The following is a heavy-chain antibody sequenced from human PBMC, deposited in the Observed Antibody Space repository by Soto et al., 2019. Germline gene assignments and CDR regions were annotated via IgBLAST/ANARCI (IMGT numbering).Heavy chain of an antibody. CDR1: GGSFSGYY. J-gene: IGHJ4*02. Sequence: SETLSLTCAVYGGSFSGYYWSWIRQPPGKGLEWIGEINHSGSTNYNPSLKSRVTISVDTSKNQFSLKLSSVTAADTAVYYCARASIFGVVTADYWGQGTLVTSPQ. V-gene: IGHV4-34*01. CDR2: INHSGST. CDR3: ARASIFGVVTADY. D-gene: IGHD3-3*01.